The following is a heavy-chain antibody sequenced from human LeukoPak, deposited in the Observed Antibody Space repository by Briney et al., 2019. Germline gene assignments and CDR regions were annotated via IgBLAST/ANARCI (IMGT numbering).Heavy chain of an antibody. CDR3: ARGAVAAHFDY. D-gene: IGHD6-19*01. CDR1: GYTFTNYG. CDR2: ISAYNGHT. J-gene: IGHJ4*02. V-gene: IGHV1-18*01. Sequence: ASVKVSCKASGYTFTNYGISWVRQAPGQGLEWMGWISAYNGHTNYAQKLQDRVTITRDTSASTAYMELSSLTSEDTAVFYCARGAVAAHFDYWGQGTLVTVSS.